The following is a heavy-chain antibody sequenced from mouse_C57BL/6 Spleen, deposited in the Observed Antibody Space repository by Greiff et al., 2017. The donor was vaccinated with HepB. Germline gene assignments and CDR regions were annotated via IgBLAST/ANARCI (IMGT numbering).Heavy chain of an antibody. V-gene: IGHV3-6*01. D-gene: IGHD1-1*01. Sequence: EVQLQQSGPGLVKPSQSLSLTCSVTGYSITSGYYWNWIRQFPGNKLEWMGYISYDGSNNYNPSLKNRISITRDTSKNQFFLKLNSVTTEDTATYYCARAGGSSFDYWGQGTTLTVSS. CDR2: ISYDGSN. J-gene: IGHJ2*01. CDR3: ARAGGSSFDY. CDR1: GYSITSGYY.